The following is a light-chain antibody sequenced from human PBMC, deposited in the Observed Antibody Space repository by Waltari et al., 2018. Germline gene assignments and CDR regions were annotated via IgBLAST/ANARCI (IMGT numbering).Light chain of an antibody. Sequence: EIVLPQAPATLSLSPGERANLSCRASQSVSSYLAWYQQKPGQAPRLLSYDASNRATGIPARFSGSGSGTDFTLTISSLDPEDFAVYYCQQRSNCPPSLTFGGGTKVEIK. J-gene: IGKJ4*01. CDR3: QQRSNCPPSLT. CDR1: QSVSSY. V-gene: IGKV3-11*01. CDR2: DAS.